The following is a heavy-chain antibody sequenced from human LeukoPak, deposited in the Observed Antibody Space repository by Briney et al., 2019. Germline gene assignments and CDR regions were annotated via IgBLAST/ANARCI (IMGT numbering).Heavy chain of an antibody. V-gene: IGHV3-74*03. CDR1: GFTFSSYW. CDR2: INTYGTST. D-gene: IGHD4-17*01. CDR3: ARGSTTVTTKDWFDP. J-gene: IGHJ5*02. Sequence: GGSLRLSCAASGFTFSSYWMHWVRQVPGKGLVWVARINTYGTSTTYGDSVEGRFTISRDNAKNTLDLEMNSLRDDDTAVYYCARGSTTVTTKDWFDPWDQGPQVTVSS.